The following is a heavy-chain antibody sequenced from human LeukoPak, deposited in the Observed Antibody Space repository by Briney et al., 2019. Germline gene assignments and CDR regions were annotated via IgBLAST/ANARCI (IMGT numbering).Heavy chain of an antibody. D-gene: IGHD6-6*01. J-gene: IGHJ4*02. CDR3: ARRNGYNSSPVFDY. CDR1: GGSISSHY. Sequence: PSETLSLTCTVSGGSISSHYWSWIRQPPGKGLEWIGYIYYSGSTNYNPSLKSRVTISVDTSKNQFSLKLSSVTAADTAVYYCARRNGYNSSPVFDYWGQGTLVTVSS. V-gene: IGHV4-59*11. CDR2: IYYSGST.